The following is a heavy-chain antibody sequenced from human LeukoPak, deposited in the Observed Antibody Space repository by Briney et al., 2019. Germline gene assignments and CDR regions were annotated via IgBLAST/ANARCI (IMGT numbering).Heavy chain of an antibody. D-gene: IGHD1-1*01. CDR2: ISGSGGST. Sequence: GGSLRLSCVASGFTFSSYAMSWVRQAPGKGLEWVSAISGSGGSTYYADSVKGRFTISRDNSKNMLYLQISSLRAEDTAVYYCAKDVDGTTGYWGQGTLVTVSS. V-gene: IGHV3-23*01. CDR3: AKDVDGTTGY. CDR1: GFTFSSYA. J-gene: IGHJ4*02.